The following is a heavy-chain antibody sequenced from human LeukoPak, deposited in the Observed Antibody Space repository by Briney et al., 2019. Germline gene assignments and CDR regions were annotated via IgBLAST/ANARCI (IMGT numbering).Heavy chain of an antibody. D-gene: IGHD5-18*01. CDR3: ARVRSLGYSHGYDY. J-gene: IGHJ4*02. CDR1: GYTFTSYY. CDR2: INPSGGST. Sequence: ASVKVSCKASGYTFTSYYMHWVRQAPGQGLEWMGIINPSGGSTSYAQKFQGRVTMTRNTSINTAYMELSSLRSEDTAMYYCARVRSLGYSHGYDYWGQGTLVTVSS. V-gene: IGHV1-46*01.